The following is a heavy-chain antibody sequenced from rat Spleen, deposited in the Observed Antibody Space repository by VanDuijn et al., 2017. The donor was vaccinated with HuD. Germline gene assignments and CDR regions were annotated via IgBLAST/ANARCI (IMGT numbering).Heavy chain of an antibody. V-gene: IGHV5-27*01. CDR3: TRDGYTTDYYYGYYFDH. J-gene: IGHJ2*01. CDR1: GFTFSDYY. Sequence: EVQLVESDGGLVQPGRSLKLSCAASGFTFSDYYMAWVRQAPTKGLEWVTSISPGGVSTFYRDSVKGRFTISRDNAKSTLYLQMDSLRSEDTATYYCTRDGYTTDYYYGYYFDHWGQGVMVTVSS. CDR2: ISPGGVST. D-gene: IGHD1-6*01.